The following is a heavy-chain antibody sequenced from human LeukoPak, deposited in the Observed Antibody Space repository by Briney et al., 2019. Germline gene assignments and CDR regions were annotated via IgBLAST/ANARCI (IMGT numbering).Heavy chain of an antibody. CDR2: IYSGGNT. J-gene: IGHJ4*02. CDR1: GFTVSSNY. Sequence: GGSLRLSCAASGFTVSSNYMSWVRRAPGKGLEWVSIIYSGGNTFYADSVKGRFIISRHNSENTLYLQMNSLRPEDTAVYYCARGGSSWFDYWGQGTLVTVSS. D-gene: IGHD6-13*01. CDR3: ARGGSSWFDY. V-gene: IGHV3-53*04.